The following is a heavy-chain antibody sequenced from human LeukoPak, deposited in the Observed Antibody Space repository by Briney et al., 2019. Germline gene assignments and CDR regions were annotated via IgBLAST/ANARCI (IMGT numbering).Heavy chain of an antibody. CDR1: GFTFSGYS. D-gene: IGHD2/OR15-2a*01. CDR2: ISSSSTTI. Sequence: PGGSLRLSCAASGFTFSGYSMNWVRQAPGKGLEWVSYISSSSTTICYADSVRGRFTISRDNAKNSLYLQMNSLRDEDTAIYYCVRESTYAFHIWGQGTMVTVSS. V-gene: IGHV3-48*02. J-gene: IGHJ3*02. CDR3: VRESTYAFHI.